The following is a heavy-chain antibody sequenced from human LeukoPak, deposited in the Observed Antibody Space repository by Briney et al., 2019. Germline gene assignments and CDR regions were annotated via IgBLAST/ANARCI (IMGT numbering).Heavy chain of an antibody. D-gene: IGHD3-10*01. CDR1: GGSISSSNW. CDR3: ARQTGSGLFSLP. CDR2: IYHSGST. J-gene: IGHJ4*02. V-gene: IGHV4-4*02. Sequence: SETLSLTCVVSGGSISSSNWWSWIRQPPGKGLEWIGEIYHSGSTNYNPSLKSRVTISVDTSKNQFSLKLSSVTAADTAVYYCARQTGSGLFSLPGGQGTLVTVSS.